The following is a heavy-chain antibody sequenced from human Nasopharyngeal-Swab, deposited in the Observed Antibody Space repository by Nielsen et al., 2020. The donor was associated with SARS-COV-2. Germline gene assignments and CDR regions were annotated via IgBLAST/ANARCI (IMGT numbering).Heavy chain of an antibody. CDR1: GFTFSSYG. Sequence: GESLKISCAASGFTFSSYGMHWVRQAPGKGLEWVAVISYDGSNKYYADSVKGRFTISRDNSKNTLYLQMNSLRAEDTAVYYCAKASGSTTHFDYWGQGTLVTVSS. CDR2: ISYDGSNK. CDR3: AKASGSTTHFDY. J-gene: IGHJ4*02. V-gene: IGHV3-30*18. D-gene: IGHD1-26*01.